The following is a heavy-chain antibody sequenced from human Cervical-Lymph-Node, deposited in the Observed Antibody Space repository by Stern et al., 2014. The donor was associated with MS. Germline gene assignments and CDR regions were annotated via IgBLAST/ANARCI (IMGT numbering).Heavy chain of an antibody. V-gene: IGHV4-31*02. CDR2: IFHSGGS. J-gene: IGHJ4*02. CDR3: ARVKYHDGRDYLRAFDF. CDR1: GGAITSAGYY. D-gene: IGHD3-16*01. Sequence: QVQLQESGPGLVQPSQTLSLTCTVSGGAITSAGYYWSWIRQHPGKGLQWLGYIFHSGGSYYDPSLKTRLTISTDTSKNHFSLNLTSVTAADTAIYYCARVKYHDGRDYLRAFDFWGQGSLVTVSS.